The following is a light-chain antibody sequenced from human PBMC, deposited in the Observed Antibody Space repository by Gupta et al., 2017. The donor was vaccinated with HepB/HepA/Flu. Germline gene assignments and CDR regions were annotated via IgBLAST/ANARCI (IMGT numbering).Light chain of an antibody. CDR2: SND. CDR3: AAWDDSLNAWV. J-gene: IGLJ3*02. Sequence: QSVLTQSPSASGTPGQRVTVSCSGSRSNIGRNIVNWYQHLPGTAPKLLIYSNDQRPSGVPDRFSGSKSGTSGSLAISVLKSEDEADYYCAAWDDSLNAWVFGGGTKLTVL. CDR1: RSNIGRNI. V-gene: IGLV1-44*01.